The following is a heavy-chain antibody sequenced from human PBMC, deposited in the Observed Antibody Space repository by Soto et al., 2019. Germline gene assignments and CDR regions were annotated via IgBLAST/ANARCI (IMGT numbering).Heavy chain of an antibody. J-gene: IGHJ6*02. Sequence: SLRLSCAASGFTFSSYGMHWVRQAPGKGLEWVAVIWYDGSNKYYADSVKGRFTISRDNSKNTLYLQMNSLRAEDTAVYYCAKDLCMDYDFWSGPTYGMDVWGQGTTVTVSS. CDR3: AKDLCMDYDFWSGPTYGMDV. D-gene: IGHD3-3*01. CDR1: GFTFSSYG. V-gene: IGHV3-33*06. CDR2: IWYDGSNK.